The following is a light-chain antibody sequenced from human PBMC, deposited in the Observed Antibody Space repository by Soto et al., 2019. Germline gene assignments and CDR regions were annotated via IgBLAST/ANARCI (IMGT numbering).Light chain of an antibody. CDR2: GTS. V-gene: IGKV3-20*01. Sequence: EIVFTQSPGTLSLSPGERATLSCRASQSVSSNYLAWYQQKPGQSPRLLIYGTSNRATGIPDRFSGSGSGTDFTLTISRLEPEDFATYYCQQYNTYSSLNFGGGTKVDIK. CDR3: QQYNTYSSLN. CDR1: QSVSSNY. J-gene: IGKJ4*01.